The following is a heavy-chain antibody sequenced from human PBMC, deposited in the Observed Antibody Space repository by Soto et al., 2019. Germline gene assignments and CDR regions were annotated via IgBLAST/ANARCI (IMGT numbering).Heavy chain of an antibody. CDR2: IYPDDSET. J-gene: IGHJ6*02. V-gene: IGHV5-51*01. CDR3: ARPYGMDV. CDR1: GYIFTSYW. Sequence: GESLKISCKGSGYIFTSYWIGWVRQMPGKGLEWMGVIYPDDSETRYSPSFQGQVTISADKSISTAYLQWSSLKASDTATYYCARPYGMDVWGQGTTVTVSS.